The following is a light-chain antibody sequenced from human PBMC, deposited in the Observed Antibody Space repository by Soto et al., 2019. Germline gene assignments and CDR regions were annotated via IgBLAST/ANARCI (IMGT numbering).Light chain of an antibody. CDR3: QQANSFRPN. V-gene: IGKV1D-12*01. CDR2: AAS. CDR1: QGISSW. J-gene: IGKJ5*01. Sequence: DIQMTQSPSSVSASVGDRVTITCRASQGISSWLGWYQQKPGKAPKLLIYAASSLQSGVPSRFSGSGSGTDFTLTISSPQPEDFATYYCQQANSFRPNFGQGTRLEI.